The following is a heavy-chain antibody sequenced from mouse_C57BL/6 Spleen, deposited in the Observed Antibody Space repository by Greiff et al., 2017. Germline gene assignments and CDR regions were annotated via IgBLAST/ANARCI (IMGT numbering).Heavy chain of an antibody. V-gene: IGHV1-72*01. CDR2: IDPNSGGT. J-gene: IGHJ2*01. CDR1: GYTFTSYW. CDR3: ARHGSSPYFDY. D-gene: IGHD1-1*01. Sequence: VQLKQPGAELVKPGASVKLSCKASGYTFTSYWMHWVKQRPGRGLEWIGRIDPNSGGTKYNEKFKSKATLTVDKPSSTAYMQLSSLTSEDSAVYYCARHGSSPYFDYWGQGTTLTVSS.